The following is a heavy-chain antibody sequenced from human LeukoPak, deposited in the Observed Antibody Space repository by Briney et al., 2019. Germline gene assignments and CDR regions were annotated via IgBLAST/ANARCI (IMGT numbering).Heavy chain of an antibody. CDR1: GFTFSSYG. CDR2: IWYDGSNK. D-gene: IGHD1/OR15-1a*01. V-gene: IGHV3-33*06. CDR3: AKAGTTLYYFDY. Sequence: GGSLRLSCAASGFTFSSYGMHWVRQAPGKGLEWVAVIWYDGSNKYYADSVKGRFTISRDNAKNTLYLQMNSRRTEDMAVYYCAKAGTTLYYFDYWGQGTLVTVSS. J-gene: IGHJ4*02.